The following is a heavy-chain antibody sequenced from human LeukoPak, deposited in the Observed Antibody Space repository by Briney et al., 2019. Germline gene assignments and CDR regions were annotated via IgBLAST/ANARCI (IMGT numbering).Heavy chain of an antibody. CDR3: ARDGGYDYVWGSPRGAFGI. Sequence: PGGSLRLSCAASGFTFSSYSMNWVRQAPGKGLEWVSSISSSSSYIYYADSVKGRFTISRDNAKNSLYLQMNSLRAEDTAVYYCARDGGYDYVWGSPRGAFGIWGQGTMVTVSS. J-gene: IGHJ3*02. D-gene: IGHD3-16*01. V-gene: IGHV3-21*01. CDR1: GFTFSSYS. CDR2: ISSSSSYI.